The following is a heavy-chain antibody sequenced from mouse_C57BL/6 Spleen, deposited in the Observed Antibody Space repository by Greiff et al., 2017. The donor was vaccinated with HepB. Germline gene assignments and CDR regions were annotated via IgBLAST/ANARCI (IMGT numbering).Heavy chain of an antibody. V-gene: IGHV1-69*01. Sequence: QVQLKQPGAELVMPGASVKLSCKASGYTFTSYWMHWVKQRPGQGLEWIGEIDPSDSYTNYNQKFKGKSTLTVDKSSSTAYMQLSSLTSEDSAVYYCARERIYYYGSSHGGFAYWGQGTLVTVSA. CDR1: GYTFTSYW. D-gene: IGHD1-1*01. CDR3: ARERIYYYGSSHGGFAY. J-gene: IGHJ3*01. CDR2: IDPSDSYT.